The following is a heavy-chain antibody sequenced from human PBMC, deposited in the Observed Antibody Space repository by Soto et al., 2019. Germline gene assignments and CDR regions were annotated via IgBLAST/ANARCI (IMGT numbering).Heavy chain of an antibody. CDR3: ARDPGIAAAGVFDY. V-gene: IGHV4-61*01. J-gene: IGHJ4*02. D-gene: IGHD6-13*01. CDR1: GGSVSSGSYY. Sequence: PSETLSLTCTVSGGSVSSGSYYWSWIRQPPGKGLEWIGYIYYSGSTNYNPSLKSRVTISVDTSKNQFSLKLSSVTAADTAVYYCARDPGIAAAGVFDYWGQGTLVTAPQ. CDR2: IYYSGST.